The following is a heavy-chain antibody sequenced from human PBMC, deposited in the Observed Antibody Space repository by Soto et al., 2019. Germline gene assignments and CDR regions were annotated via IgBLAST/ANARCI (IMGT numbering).Heavy chain of an antibody. CDR2: IYPTGST. D-gene: IGHD3-16*01. J-gene: IGHJ6*02. CDR3: ARAPPGPAPRWGV. V-gene: IGHV4-30-2*01. CDR1: GGSISSCGYS. Sequence: QLQLQESGSGLVKPSQTLSLTCTVSGGSISSCGYSWSWIRQTPGKGLEWIGYIYPTGSTYYNPSLKNRVTISIDTSQNQVSLHLTSMTAADTAVYYCARAPPGPAPRWGVWGHGTTVTVSS.